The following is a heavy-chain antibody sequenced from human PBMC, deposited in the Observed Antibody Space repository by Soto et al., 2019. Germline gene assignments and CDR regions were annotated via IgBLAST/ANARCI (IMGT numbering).Heavy chain of an antibody. CDR2: ISSGSAYI. CDR1: TFSMYS. D-gene: IGHD1-26*01. V-gene: IGHV3-21*06. CDR3: ARDQGGSYDSWFDP. J-gene: IGHJ5*02. Sequence: ESGGGLVKPGGSLRLSCTFTFSMYSMNWVRQAPGKGLEWVASISSGSAYIKYAESVKGRFTISRDNAKNSLRLQMNSLRAEDTAIYHCARDQGGSYDSWFDPWGQGTLVTVSS.